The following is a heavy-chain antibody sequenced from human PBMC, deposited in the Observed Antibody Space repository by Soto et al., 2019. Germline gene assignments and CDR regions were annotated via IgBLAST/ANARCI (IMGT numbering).Heavy chain of an antibody. D-gene: IGHD3-22*01. CDR1: DGSITPNY. CDR2: VYYAGTT. J-gene: IGHJ4*02. V-gene: IGHV4-59*08. CDR3: ARLGAYYQALDS. Sequence: QIPLQESGPGLVKPSETLSLSCTVSDGSITPNYYTWVRQPPGKGLEWIGYVYYAGTTTYNPSLKSRVSISIDTSKNEVSLKLSSVTAADTAVYYCARLGAYYQALDSWGQGTLVTVSS.